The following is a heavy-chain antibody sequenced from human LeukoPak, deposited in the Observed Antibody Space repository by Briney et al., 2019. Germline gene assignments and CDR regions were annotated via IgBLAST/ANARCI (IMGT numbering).Heavy chain of an antibody. J-gene: IGHJ6*02. CDR3: AKLGIAAAGNHNYYYYGMDV. CDR1: GFTFSSYW. Sequence: PGGSLRLSCAASGFTFSSYWMSWVRQAPGKGLEWVANIKQDGSEKYYVDSVKGRFTISRDNSKNTLYLQMNSLRAEDTAVYFCAKLGIAAAGNHNYYYYGMDVWGQGTTVTVSS. V-gene: IGHV3-7*03. D-gene: IGHD6-13*01. CDR2: IKQDGSEK.